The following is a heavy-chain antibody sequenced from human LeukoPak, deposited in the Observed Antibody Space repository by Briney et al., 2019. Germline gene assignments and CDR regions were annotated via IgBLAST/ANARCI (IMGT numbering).Heavy chain of an antibody. CDR1: GGSISGYY. CDR3: ARRLGIGYCSVVSCYYYMDV. V-gene: IGHV4-59*01. J-gene: IGHJ6*03. D-gene: IGHD2-15*01. Sequence: SETLSLTCTVSGGSISGYYWSWIRQPPGKGLEWIGYVYYSGSTNYNPSLKNRVSMSVDTSKNQFSLKLNSVTAADTAVYYCARRLGIGYCSVVSCYYYMDVWGKGTTVTVSS. CDR2: VYYSGST.